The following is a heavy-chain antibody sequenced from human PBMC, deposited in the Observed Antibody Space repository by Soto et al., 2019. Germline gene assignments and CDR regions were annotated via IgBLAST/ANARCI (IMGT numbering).Heavy chain of an antibody. Sequence: GGSLRLSCSASGFTFSSYAMHWVRQAPGKGLEYVSAISSNGGSTYYADSVKGRFTISRDNSKNTLYLQMSSLRAEDTAVYYCVKEKYCSGGSCYYRGIDYWGQGTLVTVSS. CDR3: VKEKYCSGGSCYYRGIDY. CDR2: ISSNGGST. J-gene: IGHJ4*02. V-gene: IGHV3-64D*09. D-gene: IGHD2-15*01. CDR1: GFTFSSYA.